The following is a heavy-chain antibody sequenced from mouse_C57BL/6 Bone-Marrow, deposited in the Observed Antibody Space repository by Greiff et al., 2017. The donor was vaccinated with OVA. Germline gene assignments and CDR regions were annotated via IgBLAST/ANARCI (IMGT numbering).Heavy chain of an antibody. V-gene: IGHV5-4*01. CDR2: ISDGGSYT. CDR3: ARDYYGLYAMDY. J-gene: IGHJ4*01. Sequence: EVKVVESGGGLVKPGGSLKLSCAASGFTFSSYAMSWVRQTPEKRLEWVATISDGGSYTYYPDNVKGRFTISRDNAKNNLYLQMSHLKSEDTAMYYCARDYYGLYAMDYWGQGTSVTVSS. CDR1: GFTFSSYA. D-gene: IGHD1-1*01.